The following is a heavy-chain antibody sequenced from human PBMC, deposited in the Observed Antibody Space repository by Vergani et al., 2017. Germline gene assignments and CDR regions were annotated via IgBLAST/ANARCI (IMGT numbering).Heavy chain of an antibody. Sequence: EVQLVQSGAEVKKPGATLKISCKVSGYTFTDHYMHWAKQAPGKGLEWIGLVDPEDGETIYAEKLKGRVTIVADTSTDTAHLELSSLRSEDTAVYYCATPQTVTTGGMEVWGQGTTVIVSS. CDR3: ATPQTVTTGGMEV. D-gene: IGHD4-17*01. CDR2: VDPEDGET. CDR1: GYTFTDHY. V-gene: IGHV1-69-2*01. J-gene: IGHJ6*02.